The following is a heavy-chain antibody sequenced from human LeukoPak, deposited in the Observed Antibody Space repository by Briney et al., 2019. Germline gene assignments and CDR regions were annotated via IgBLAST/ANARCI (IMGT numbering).Heavy chain of an antibody. Sequence: PGRSLRLSCVVSGFTFSSYAMHWVRQAPGKGLEWVAVISYDGNNKYYADSVKGRFTISRDNSKNTLYLQMNSLRVEDTAVYYCARDQGYYFDYWGQGTLVTVSS. J-gene: IGHJ4*02. V-gene: IGHV3-30-3*01. CDR2: ISYDGNNK. CDR3: ARDQGYYFDY. CDR1: GFTFSSYA.